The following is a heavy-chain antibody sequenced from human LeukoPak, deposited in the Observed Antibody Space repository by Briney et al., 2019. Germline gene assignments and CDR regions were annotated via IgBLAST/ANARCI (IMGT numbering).Heavy chain of an antibody. CDR3: AKSANYDSIDY. CDR1: GIIFSNYG. D-gene: IGHD3-3*01. Sequence: PGGSLRLSCEASGIIFSNYGFHWVRQAPGKGLDWVAFISYDGSDNYYADSVKGRFTISRDNSRNTLYLQMNGLRAEDTAVYYCAKSANYDSIDYWGQGTLVTVSS. V-gene: IGHV3-30*18. CDR2: ISYDGSDN. J-gene: IGHJ4*02.